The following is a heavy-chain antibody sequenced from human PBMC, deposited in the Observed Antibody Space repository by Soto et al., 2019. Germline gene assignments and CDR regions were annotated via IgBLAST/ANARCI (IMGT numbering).Heavy chain of an antibody. Sequence: QVQLVQSGAEVKKPGASVKVSCKASGYTFTSYGISWVRQAPGQGLEWMGGISAYKGNTNYAQKLQGRVTMTTDTSTSTAYMELRSLRSDDTAVYYCAANYGDYRGESFGFDYLGQGTLGTVSS. CDR3: AANYGDYRGESFGFDY. CDR1: GYTFTSYG. D-gene: IGHD4-17*01. J-gene: IGHJ4*02. V-gene: IGHV1-18*01. CDR2: ISAYKGNT.